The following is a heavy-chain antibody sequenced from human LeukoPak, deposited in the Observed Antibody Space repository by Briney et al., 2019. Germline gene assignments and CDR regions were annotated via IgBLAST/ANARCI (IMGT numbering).Heavy chain of an antibody. Sequence: GGSLRLSCAASGFDLNNYAMNWVRQAPGKGLEWVAAVTGPGDTTYYADSVKGRFIISRDSFKDILYLQMNRLGAEDTALYYCAKGAAIDLWGQGTLITVSS. CDR1: GFDLNNYA. CDR2: VTGPGDTT. CDR3: AKGAAIDL. V-gene: IGHV3-23*01. J-gene: IGHJ4*02. D-gene: IGHD2-21*01.